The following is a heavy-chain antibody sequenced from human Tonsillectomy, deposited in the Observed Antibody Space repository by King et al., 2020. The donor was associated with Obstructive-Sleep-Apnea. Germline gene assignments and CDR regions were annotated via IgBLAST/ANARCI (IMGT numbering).Heavy chain of an antibody. CDR1: GFTFDDYA. CDR2: ISWDGGST. V-gene: IGHV3-43D*03. CDR3: AKGGRDYFDNSGYRYFDY. Sequence: VQLVESGGVVVQPGGSLRLSCAASGFTFDDYAMHWVRQAPGKGLEWISLISWDGGSTYYADSVKGGFTISRANSVNSLYLQMNSLRAEDTAFSYCAKGGRDYFDNSGYRYFDYWGQGTLVTVSS. J-gene: IGHJ4*02. D-gene: IGHD3-22*01.